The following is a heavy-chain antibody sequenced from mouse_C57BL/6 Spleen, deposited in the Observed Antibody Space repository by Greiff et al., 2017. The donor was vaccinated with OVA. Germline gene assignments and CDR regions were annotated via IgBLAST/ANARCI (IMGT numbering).Heavy chain of an antibody. D-gene: IGHD1-1*01. V-gene: IGHV1-80*01. CDR3: ARGKDYYGSSYEYFDV. CDR2: IYPGDGDT. J-gene: IGHJ1*03. CDR1: GYAFSSYW. Sequence: VQLVESGAELVKPGASVKISCKASGYAFSSYWMNWVKQRPGKGLEWIGQIYPGDGDTNYNGKFKGKATLTADKSSSTAYMQLSSLTSEDSAVYFCARGKDYYGSSYEYFDVWGTGTTVTVSS.